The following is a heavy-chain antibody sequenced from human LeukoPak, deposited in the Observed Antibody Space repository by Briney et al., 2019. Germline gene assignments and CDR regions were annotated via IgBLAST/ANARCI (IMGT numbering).Heavy chain of an antibody. CDR1: GYTFTSYG. D-gene: IGHD1-20*01. J-gene: IGHJ5*02. CDR2: ISAYNGNT. CDR3: ARDLGYNWNVDWFDP. Sequence: GASVKVSCKASGYTFTSYGLSWVRQAPGQGLEWMGWISAYNGNTNYAQKLQGRVTMTTDTSTSTAYMELRSLRSDDTAVYYCARDLGYNWNVDWFDPWGQGTLVTVSS. V-gene: IGHV1-18*01.